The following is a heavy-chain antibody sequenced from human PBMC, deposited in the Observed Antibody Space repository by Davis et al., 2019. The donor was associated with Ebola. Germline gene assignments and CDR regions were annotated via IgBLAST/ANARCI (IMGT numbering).Heavy chain of an antibody. Sequence: PSETLSLTCTVSGGSISSSSYYWGWIRQPPGKGLEWIGSIYYSGSTYYNPSLKSRVTISVDTSKSQFSLKLSSVTAADTAVYYCARCAGDYGDYVFDYWGQGTLVTVSS. D-gene: IGHD4-17*01. CDR2: IYYSGST. J-gene: IGHJ4*02. V-gene: IGHV4-39*01. CDR1: GGSISSSSYY. CDR3: ARCAGDYGDYVFDY.